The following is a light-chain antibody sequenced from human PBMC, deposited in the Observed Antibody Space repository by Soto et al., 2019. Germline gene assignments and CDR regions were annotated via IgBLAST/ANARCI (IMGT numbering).Light chain of an antibody. CDR1: MRDVGAYNL. J-gene: IGLJ2*01. V-gene: IGLV2-14*01. CDR3: SSYTPKSGLI. CDR2: EVR. Sequence: QSVLTQPASVSGSPGQSITISCAGTMRDVGAYNLVSWYQQHPGRAPQLIIYEVRNRPSGISFRLSGSKSGNTASLTISGLQAEDEADYYCSSYTPKSGLIFGGGTKVTVL.